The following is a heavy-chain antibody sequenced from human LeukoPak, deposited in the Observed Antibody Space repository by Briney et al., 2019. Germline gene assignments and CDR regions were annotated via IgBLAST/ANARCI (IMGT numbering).Heavy chain of an antibody. CDR1: GGSISSGGYS. CDR2: IYHSGST. J-gene: IGHJ5*02. V-gene: IGHV4-30-2*01. D-gene: IGHD3-3*01. CDR3: ARVAYYDFWSGSNWFDP. Sequence: SETLSLTCAVSGGSISSGGYSWSWIRQPPGKGLEWIGYIYHSGSTYYNPSLKSRVTISVDRSKNQFSLKLSSVTAADTAVYYCARVAYYDFWSGSNWFDPWGQGTLVTVSS.